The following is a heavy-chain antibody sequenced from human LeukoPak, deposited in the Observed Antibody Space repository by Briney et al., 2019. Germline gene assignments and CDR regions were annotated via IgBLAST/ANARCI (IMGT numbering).Heavy chain of an antibody. CDR2: ISSSSSTI. J-gene: IGHJ4*02. D-gene: IGHD3-22*01. CDR1: GFTFSSYA. V-gene: IGHV3-48*02. CDR3: ARNYDSSGYYYVGVDY. Sequence: GGSLRLSCAAAGFTFSSYAMNWVRQAPGKGLEWVSYISSSSSTIYYADSVKGRFTISRDNAKNSLYLQMNSLRDEDTAVYYCARNYDSSGYYYVGVDYWGQGTLVTVSS.